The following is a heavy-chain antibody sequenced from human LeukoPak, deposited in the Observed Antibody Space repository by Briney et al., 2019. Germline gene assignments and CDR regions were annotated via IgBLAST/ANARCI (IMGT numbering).Heavy chain of an antibody. J-gene: IGHJ5*02. CDR1: GYTFNAYY. CDR3: ARDQCLGSSTSCYSWFDP. D-gene: IGHD2-2*02. V-gene: IGHV1-2*02. Sequence: GASVKVSCKASGYTFNAYYMHWVRQAPGQGLEWMGWVNPDSGGTYYTQRFQGRVTLTRDTSITTAYMELSRLTSDDTAVYYCARDQCLGSSTSCYSWFDPWGQGTLVTVSS. CDR2: VNPDSGGT.